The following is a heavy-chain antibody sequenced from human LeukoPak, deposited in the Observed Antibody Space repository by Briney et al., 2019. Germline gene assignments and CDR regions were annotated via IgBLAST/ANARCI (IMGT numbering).Heavy chain of an antibody. CDR3: TRQHDYGDYFDY. Sequence: PGGSLRLSCTASGFTFGDYTMSWVRQAPGKGLEWVGFIRSKAFGGTVEYAASVKGRFTISRDDSKSIDYLQMNSLKTEDTAVYYCTRQHDYGDYFDYWGQGTLVTVSS. J-gene: IGHJ4*02. V-gene: IGHV3-49*04. CDR2: IRSKAFGGTV. D-gene: IGHD4-17*01. CDR1: GFTFGDYT.